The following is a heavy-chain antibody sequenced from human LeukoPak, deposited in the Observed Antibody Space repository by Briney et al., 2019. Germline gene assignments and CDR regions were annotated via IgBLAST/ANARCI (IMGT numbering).Heavy chain of an antibody. V-gene: IGHV1-69*13. Sequence: EASVTVSCTASGGTLSSYAISWVRQAPGQGLEWMGGIIPIFGTANYAQEFQGRVTITADESTSTAYMELSSLRSEDTAVYYCARAVRIFGVVISYYGMDVWGQGTTVTVSS. CDR3: ARAVRIFGVVISYYGMDV. CDR2: IIPIFGTA. CDR1: GGTLSSYA. J-gene: IGHJ6*02. D-gene: IGHD3-3*01.